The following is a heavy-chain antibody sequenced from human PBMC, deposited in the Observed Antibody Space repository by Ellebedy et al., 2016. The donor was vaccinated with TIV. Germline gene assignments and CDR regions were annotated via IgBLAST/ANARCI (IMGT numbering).Heavy chain of an antibody. Sequence: GESLKISCAASGFTVSSNYMSWVRQAPGKGLEWVSVIYSVGSTYYADYVKCRFTISRDNSKNTLYLQMNSLRAEDTAVYYCARDGYSGSYYYFDYWGQGTLVTVSS. CDR3: ARDGYSGSYYYFDY. J-gene: IGHJ4*02. V-gene: IGHV3-66*01. CDR2: IYSVGST. CDR1: GFTVSSNY. D-gene: IGHD1-26*01.